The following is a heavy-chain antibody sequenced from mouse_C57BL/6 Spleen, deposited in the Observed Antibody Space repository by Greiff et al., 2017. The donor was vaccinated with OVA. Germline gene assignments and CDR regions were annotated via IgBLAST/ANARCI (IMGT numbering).Heavy chain of an antibody. CDR1: GYTFTSYW. CDR3: ATDYYYCSYYFDD. J-gene: IGHJ2*01. D-gene: IGHD1-1*01. CDR2: IDPSDGYT. V-gene: IGHV1-50*01. Sequence: QVQLQQPGAELVKPGASVKLSCKASGYTFTSYWMQWVKQRPGQGLEWIGEIDPSDGYTNYNQKFKGKATLTVDTSSSTAYMQLSSLTSEDSAVYYCATDYYYCSYYFDDWGQGTTLTVSS.